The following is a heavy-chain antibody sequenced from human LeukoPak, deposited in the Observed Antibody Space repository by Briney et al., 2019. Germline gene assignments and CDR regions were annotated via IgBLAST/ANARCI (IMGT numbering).Heavy chain of an antibody. D-gene: IGHD3-10*01. J-gene: IGHJ6*02. V-gene: IGHV3-7*01. CDR2: IKQDGSEK. Sequence: GGSLTLSCVVAGFTFNTYCMSWVRQAPGKGREWVANIKQDGSEKYYEDSVKGRFTISRDNAKNSLYLQMNSLRGEDTAVYYCASFLGSGSYYYCYYYALDVWGQGTTVAVSS. CDR1: GFTFNTYC. CDR3: ASFLGSGSYYYCYYYALDV.